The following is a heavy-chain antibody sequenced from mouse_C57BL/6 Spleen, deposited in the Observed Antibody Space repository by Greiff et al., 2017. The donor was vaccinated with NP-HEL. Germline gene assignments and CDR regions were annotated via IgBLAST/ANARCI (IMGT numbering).Heavy chain of an antibody. D-gene: IGHD1-3*01. CDR3: ARDNYNYAMDY. CDR2: IYPGSGNT. Sequence: QVQLKESGAELVRPGASVKLSCKASGYTFTDYYINWVKQRPGQGLEWIARIYPGSGNTYYNEKFKGKATLTAEKSSSTAYMQLSSLTSEDSAVYFCARDNYNYAMDYWGQGTSGTVSS. V-gene: IGHV1-76*01. CDR1: GYTFTDYY. J-gene: IGHJ4*01.